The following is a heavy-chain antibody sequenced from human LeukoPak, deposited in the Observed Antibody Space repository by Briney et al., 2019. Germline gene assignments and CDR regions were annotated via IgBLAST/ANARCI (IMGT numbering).Heavy chain of an antibody. V-gene: IGHV1-69*04. J-gene: IGHJ6*02. CDR3: ARISKSNYYGMDV. Sequence: SVKVSCKASGGTFSSYAICWVRPAPGPGLEWMGRFIPILGIANYAQKFQGRVTITADKSTSTAYMELSNLRSEDTAVYYCARISKSNYYGMDVWGQGTTVTVSS. CDR1: GGTFSSYA. CDR2: FIPILGIA.